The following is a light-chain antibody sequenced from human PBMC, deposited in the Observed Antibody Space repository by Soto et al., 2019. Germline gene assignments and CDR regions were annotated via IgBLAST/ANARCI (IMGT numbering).Light chain of an antibody. CDR1: SSDVGGYNY. V-gene: IGLV2-14*01. Sequence: QSALTQPASVSGSPGQSITISCTGTSSDVGGYNYVSWYQQHPGKAPKLMLSEVTDRPSGVSNRFSGSKSGNTASLTISGLQAEDEADYYCSSYTSSSTYVFGTGTKATVL. J-gene: IGLJ1*01. CDR2: EVT. CDR3: SSYTSSSTYV.